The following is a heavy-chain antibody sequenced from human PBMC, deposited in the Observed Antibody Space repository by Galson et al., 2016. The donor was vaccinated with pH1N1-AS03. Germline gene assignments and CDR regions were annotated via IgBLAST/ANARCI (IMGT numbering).Heavy chain of an antibody. V-gene: IGHV3-30*04. CDR1: GFTFRSYA. CDR2: ISYDGSYK. J-gene: IGHJ6*02. CDR3: ARGLRDDYYPMDV. Sequence: SLRLSCAASGFTFRSYAMHWARQAPGKGLEWMTIISYDGSYKYYTDSVKGRFTISRDTSKNTLYLQMNSLRGEDTAVYYCARGLRDDYYPMDVWGHGTTVTVSS.